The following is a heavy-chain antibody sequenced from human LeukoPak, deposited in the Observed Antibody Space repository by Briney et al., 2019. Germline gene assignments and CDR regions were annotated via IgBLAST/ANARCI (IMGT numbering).Heavy chain of an antibody. V-gene: IGHV4-31*03. D-gene: IGHD5-24*01. J-gene: IGHJ3*02. CDR3: ARELTPKSRDGYNYEIGAFDI. CDR2: IYYSGST. CDR1: GGSISSGGYY. Sequence: SHTLSLTCTVSGGSISSGGYYWRWIRQHPGKGLEWIGYIYYSGSTYYNPSLKSRVTISVDTSKNQLSLNLSSVTAADTAVYYCARELTPKSRDGYNYEIGAFDIWGQGTMVTVSS.